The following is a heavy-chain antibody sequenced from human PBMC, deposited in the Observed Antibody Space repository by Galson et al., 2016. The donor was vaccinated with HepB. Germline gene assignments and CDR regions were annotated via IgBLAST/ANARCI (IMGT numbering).Heavy chain of an antibody. Sequence: QSGAEVKKPGESLNISCKGSGYSFNSNWITWVRQMPGKGLEWMGTIDPRDSYANYSPSFQGHVTFSNDKSINTAYLQWRSLKASDTAIYYCARWRHGSGGFGGIWFDLWGQGTLVTVSS. V-gene: IGHV5-10-1*01. CDR2: IDPRDSYA. CDR1: GYSFNSNW. CDR3: ARWRHGSGGFGGIWFDL. D-gene: IGHD3-10*01. J-gene: IGHJ5*02.